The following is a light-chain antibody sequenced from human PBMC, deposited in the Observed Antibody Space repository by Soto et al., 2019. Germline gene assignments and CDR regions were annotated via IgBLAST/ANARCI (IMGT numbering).Light chain of an antibody. V-gene: IGKV1-9*01. CDR2: EAS. CDR3: QQANSFPLT. Sequence: IQLTQSPSSLSASIGDRVTITCRASQGISSSLAWYQQEPGKAPKLLIYEASTLQSGVPSRFSGRGSGTDFTLTISSLQPEDFATYYCQQANSFPLTFGGGTKVDIK. J-gene: IGKJ4*01. CDR1: QGISSS.